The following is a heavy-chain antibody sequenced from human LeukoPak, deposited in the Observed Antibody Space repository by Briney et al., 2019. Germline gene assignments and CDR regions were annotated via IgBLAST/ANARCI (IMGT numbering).Heavy chain of an antibody. V-gene: IGHV3-20*04. J-gene: IGHJ4*02. D-gene: IGHD6-19*01. Sequence: GGSLRLSCAPSGFTFDDYDMRWVRQAPGKGLEWVSGVSWNGYSIRYADSVKGRFTISRDSAKNSLYLQMNSLRAEDTAVYYCARALSSGGFDYWGQGTLVTVSS. CDR3: ARALSSGGFDY. CDR1: GFTFDDYD. CDR2: VSWNGYSI.